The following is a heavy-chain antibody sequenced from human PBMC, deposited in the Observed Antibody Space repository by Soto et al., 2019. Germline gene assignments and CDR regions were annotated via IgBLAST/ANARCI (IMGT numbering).Heavy chain of an antibody. D-gene: IGHD7-27*01. CDR1: GYTFTGYY. V-gene: IGHV1-2*04. CDR2: INPNSGGT. Sequence: ASVKVSCKASGYTFTGYYMHWVRQAPGQGLEWMGWINPNSGGTNYAQKFRGWVTMTRDTSISTAYMELSRLRSDDTAVYYCARVWGSGSFDYWGQGTLVTVSS. J-gene: IGHJ4*02. CDR3: ARVWGSGSFDY.